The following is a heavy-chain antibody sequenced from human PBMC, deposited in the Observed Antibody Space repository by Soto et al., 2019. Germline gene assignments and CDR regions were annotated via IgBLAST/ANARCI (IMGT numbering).Heavy chain of an antibody. Sequence: QVQLVESGGGVVQPGRSLRLSCAASGFTFSSYGMHWVRQAPGKGLEWVAVISYDGSNKYYADSVKGRFTISRDNSKNTLYLQMNSLRAEDTAVYYCAKDFEWGGYDFGSYFDYWGQGTLVTVSS. CDR1: GFTFSSYG. J-gene: IGHJ4*02. D-gene: IGHD5-12*01. CDR2: ISYDGSNK. CDR3: AKDFEWGGYDFGSYFDY. V-gene: IGHV3-30*18.